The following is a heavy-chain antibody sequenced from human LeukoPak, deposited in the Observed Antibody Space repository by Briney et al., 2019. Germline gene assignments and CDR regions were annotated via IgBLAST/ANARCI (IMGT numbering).Heavy chain of an antibody. J-gene: IGHJ4*02. Sequence: ASVTVSFTASGYTFTIYGISWVRQAPGQGLEWMGWISAYNGNTNYAQKLQGRVTMTTDTSTSTAYMELRSLRSDDTAVYYCARDHTGIVATISCDYWGQGTLVTVSS. CDR1: GYTFTIYG. V-gene: IGHV1-18*01. CDR2: ISAYNGNT. D-gene: IGHD5-12*01. CDR3: ARDHTGIVATISCDY.